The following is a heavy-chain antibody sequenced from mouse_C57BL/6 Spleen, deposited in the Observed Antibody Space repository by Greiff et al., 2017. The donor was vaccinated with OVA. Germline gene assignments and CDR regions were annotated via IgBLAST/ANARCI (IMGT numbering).Heavy chain of an antibody. CDR3: AREISDYYGSSPYYFDY. J-gene: IGHJ2*01. Sequence: ESGPGLVKPSQSLSLTCSVTGYSITSGYYWNWIRQFPGNKLEWMGYISYDGSNNYNPSLKNRISITRDTSKNQFFLKLNSVTTEDTATYYCAREISDYYGSSPYYFDYWGQGTTLTVSS. CDR1: GYSITSGYY. D-gene: IGHD1-1*01. V-gene: IGHV3-6*01. CDR2: ISYDGSN.